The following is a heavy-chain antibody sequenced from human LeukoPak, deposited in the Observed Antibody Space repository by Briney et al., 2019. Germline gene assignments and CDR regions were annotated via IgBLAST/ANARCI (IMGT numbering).Heavy chain of an antibody. Sequence: PSGTLSLTCAVSGGSISSSNWWSWVRQPPGKGLEWIGEIYHSGSTNYNPSLKSRVTISVDKSKNQFSLKLSSVTAADTAVYYCARDSLTTVTTYDAFDIWGRGTMVTVSS. J-gene: IGHJ3*02. D-gene: IGHD4-17*01. CDR3: ARDSLTTVTTYDAFDI. CDR1: GGSISSSNW. CDR2: IYHSGST. V-gene: IGHV4-4*02.